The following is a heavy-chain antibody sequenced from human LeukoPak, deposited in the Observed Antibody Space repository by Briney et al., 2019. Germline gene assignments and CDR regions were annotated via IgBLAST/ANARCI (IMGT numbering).Heavy chain of an antibody. D-gene: IGHD2-2*01. V-gene: IGHV3-64*01. CDR2: ISSNGGST. J-gene: IGHJ3*02. CDR1: GFTFSSYA. CDR3: ARDIVVVPAAAVAFDI. Sequence: GGSLRLSCAASGFTFSSYAMHWVRQAPGKGLEYVSAISSNGGSTYYANSVKGRFTISRDNSKNTLYLQMGSLRAVDMAVYYCARDIVVVPAAAVAFDIWGQGTMVTVSP.